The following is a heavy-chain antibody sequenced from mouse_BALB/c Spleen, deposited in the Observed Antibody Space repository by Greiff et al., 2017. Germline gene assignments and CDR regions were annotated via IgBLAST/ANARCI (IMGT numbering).Heavy chain of an antibody. D-gene: IGHD1-1*01. Sequence: VQGVESGGGLVQPGGSRKLSCAASGFTFSSFGMHWVRQPPGKGLEWLGMIWGDGSTDYNSALKSRLSISKDNSKSQVFLKMNSLQTDDTARYYCARDRGVVGYFDYWGQGTTLTVSS. CDR2: IWGDGST. CDR1: GFTFSSFG. J-gene: IGHJ2*01. CDR3: ARDRGVVGYFDY. V-gene: IGHV2-6-7*01.